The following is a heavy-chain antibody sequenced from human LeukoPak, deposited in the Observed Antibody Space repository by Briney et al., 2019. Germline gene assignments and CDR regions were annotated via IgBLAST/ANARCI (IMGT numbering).Heavy chain of an antibody. J-gene: IGHJ4*02. CDR1: GFTFSTYT. CDR2: IGTSSTTI. D-gene: IGHD7-27*01. V-gene: IGHV3-48*02. Sequence: GGSLRLSCAASGFTFSTYTMNWVRQPPGKGLEWVSNIGTSSTTIYYADSVKGRFTISRDSARRSVYLQMNSLRDEDTALYYCAKEKGANWDPFDYWGRGTLVIVSS. CDR3: AKEKGANWDPFDY.